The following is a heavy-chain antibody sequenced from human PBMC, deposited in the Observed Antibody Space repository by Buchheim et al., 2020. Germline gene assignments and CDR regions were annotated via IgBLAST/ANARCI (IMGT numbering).Heavy chain of an antibody. Sequence: EVQLVESGGGLVQPGGSLRLSCAASGFTFSSYWMHWVRQAPGKGLVWVSRINSDGSSTSYADSVKGRFTISRDNAKNTLYLQMNSLRDEDTAVYDCARVTDIVVVVAATRYGMDVWGQGTT. V-gene: IGHV3-74*01. D-gene: IGHD2-15*01. CDR2: INSDGSST. J-gene: IGHJ6*02. CDR1: GFTFSSYW. CDR3: ARVTDIVVVVAATRYGMDV.